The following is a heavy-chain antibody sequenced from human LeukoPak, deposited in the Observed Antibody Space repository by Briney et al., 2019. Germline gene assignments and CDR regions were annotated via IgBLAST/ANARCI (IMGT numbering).Heavy chain of an antibody. CDR3: APIDNAYFDY. CDR1: GFSFSTYA. J-gene: IGHJ4*02. CDR2: VSHDGSSK. V-gene: IGHV3-30-3*01. Sequence: PGRSLRLSCAASGFSFSTYAMHWVRQAPGKGLEWVAVVSHDGSSKYYADSVKGRFTISRDNSKNTLYLQMNSLRVEDTAVYYCAPIDNAYFDYWGQGTLVTVSS. D-gene: IGHD2-8*01.